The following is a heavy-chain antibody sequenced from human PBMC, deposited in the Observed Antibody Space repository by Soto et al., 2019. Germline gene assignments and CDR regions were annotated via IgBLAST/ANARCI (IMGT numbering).Heavy chain of an antibody. CDR3: ARGKGMEENYYYYGLDI. V-gene: IGHV1-18*01. CDR2: ISAYNGNT. J-gene: IGHJ6*02. Sequence: ASVKVSCKASGYTFTSYGISWVRQAPGQGLEWMGWISAYNGNTNYAQKLQGRVTMTTDTSASTAYRELSSLRSEDTAVYYCARGKGMEENYYYYGLDIWGQGTTVTVS. D-gene: IGHD1-1*01. CDR1: GYTFTSYG.